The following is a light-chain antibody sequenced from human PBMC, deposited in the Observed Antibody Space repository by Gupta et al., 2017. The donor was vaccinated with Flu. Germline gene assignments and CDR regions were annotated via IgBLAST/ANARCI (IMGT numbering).Light chain of an antibody. CDR1: ALPKQY. CDR3: QSADSSGTSWV. Sequence: GKTARITCAGDALPKQYAYWYQQKPGQAPVLVIYKDSERPSGIPERFSGSSSGTTVTLTISGVQAEDEADYYCQSADSSGTSWVFGGGTKLTVL. J-gene: IGLJ3*02. CDR2: KDS. V-gene: IGLV3-25*03.